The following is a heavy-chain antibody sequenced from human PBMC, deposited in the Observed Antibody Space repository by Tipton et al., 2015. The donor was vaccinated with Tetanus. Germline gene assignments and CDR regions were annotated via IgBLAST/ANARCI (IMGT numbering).Heavy chain of an antibody. CDR2: IHSTGSN. J-gene: IGHJ2*01. Sequence: GLVKPSETLSLTCTVSGDSITDYYWSWVRQPAGKGLEWIGRIHSTGSNTYNPSLKSRVTMSVDTSKNQVSLRLTSVTAADTAVYYCARRGPDWYFDLWGRGTLVTVPS. CDR1: GDSITDYY. V-gene: IGHV4-4*07. CDR3: ARRGPDWYFDL.